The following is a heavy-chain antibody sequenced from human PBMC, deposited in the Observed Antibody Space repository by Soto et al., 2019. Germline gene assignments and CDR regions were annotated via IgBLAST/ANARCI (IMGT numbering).Heavy chain of an antibody. V-gene: IGHV1-69*06. D-gene: IGHD3-22*01. Sequence: QVQLVQSGAEVKKPGSSVKVSCKASGGTFSSYAISWVRQAPGQGIEWMGGIIPIFGTANYAQKFQGRVTITADKSTRTAYMELSSLRSEDTAVYYCARDIEDGYYDSSGYYGYWGQGTLVTVSS. CDR1: GGTFSSYA. CDR2: IIPIFGTA. CDR3: ARDIEDGYYDSSGYYGY. J-gene: IGHJ4*02.